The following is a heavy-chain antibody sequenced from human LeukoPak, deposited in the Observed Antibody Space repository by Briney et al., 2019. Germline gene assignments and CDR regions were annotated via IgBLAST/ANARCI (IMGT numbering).Heavy chain of an antibody. D-gene: IGHD3-22*01. V-gene: IGHV3-21*04. CDR3: ATPLDYYDSSGYHQGGD. Sequence: GGSLRLSCAASGFTFSSFSMIWVRQAPGKGLEWVSSTSSSSAYTFYAESGKGRFTISRDNAKNSLFLQMNSLRAEDTAVYYCATPLDYYDSSGYHQGGDWGQGTLVTVSS. CDR1: GFTFSSFS. J-gene: IGHJ4*02. CDR2: TSSSSAYT.